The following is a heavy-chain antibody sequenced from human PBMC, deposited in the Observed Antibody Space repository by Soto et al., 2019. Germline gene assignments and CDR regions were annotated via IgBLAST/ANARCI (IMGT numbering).Heavy chain of an antibody. J-gene: IGHJ4*02. CDR2: ISSDDDI. V-gene: IGHV3-21*01. CDR3: ARSGSPDY. Sequence: VGSLRLSCAASGFTFGTFTINWVRQAPGKGLEWVSSISSDDDIYYADSVKGRFTVSRDNARNSLYLQMNSLRAEDTAVYYCARSGSPDYWGQGTLVTVSS. CDR1: GFTFGTFT.